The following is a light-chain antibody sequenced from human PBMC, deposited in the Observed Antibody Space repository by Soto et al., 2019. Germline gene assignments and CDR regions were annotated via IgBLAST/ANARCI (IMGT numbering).Light chain of an antibody. V-gene: IGKV1-33*01. Sequence: DIQMTQSPSSLSASVGDRVTITCQASQDIKNYLNWYQQKSGKAPKLLIYDASDLETGVPSRFSGSGSGTDFTFTINSLQPEDIATYDCQQYDNLPLTFGGGTKVDIK. CDR3: QQYDNLPLT. CDR2: DAS. CDR1: QDIKNY. J-gene: IGKJ4*01.